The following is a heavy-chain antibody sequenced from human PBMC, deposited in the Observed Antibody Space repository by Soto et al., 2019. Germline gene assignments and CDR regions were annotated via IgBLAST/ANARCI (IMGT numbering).Heavy chain of an antibody. J-gene: IGHJ4*02. D-gene: IGHD4-17*01. CDR3: ARSPRDLRPYCFDY. Sequence: SETLPLTWTVSGGSIRDYYWSWIRQPPGKGLEWIGYIYYSGSTNYNPSLKSRVTISVDTSKHQFSLKLSSVTAADTAVYYCARSPRDLRPYCFDYWGQGTLVTVSS. V-gene: IGHV4-59*08. CDR1: GGSIRDYY. CDR2: IYYSGST.